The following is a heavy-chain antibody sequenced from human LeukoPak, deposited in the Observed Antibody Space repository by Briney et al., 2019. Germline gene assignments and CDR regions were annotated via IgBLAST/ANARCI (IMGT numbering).Heavy chain of an antibody. V-gene: IGHV3-21*01. CDR2: ISSSSSYI. CDR1: GFTFSSYS. J-gene: IGHJ3*02. Sequence: PVGSLRLSCAASGFTFSSYSMNWVRQAPGKGLEWVSSISSSSSYIYYADSVKGRFTISRDNAKNSLYLQMNSLRAEDTAVYYCARESFRYGSPLDIWGQGTMVTVSS. CDR3: ARESFRYGSPLDI. D-gene: IGHD3-10*01.